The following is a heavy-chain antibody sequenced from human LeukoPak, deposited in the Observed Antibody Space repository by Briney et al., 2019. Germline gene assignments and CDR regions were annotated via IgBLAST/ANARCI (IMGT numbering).Heavy chain of an antibody. CDR2: INHSGST. Sequence: SETLSLTCAVYGGSFSGYYWSWIRQPPGKGLEWIGEINHSGSTNYNPSLKSRVTISVDTSKNQFSLKLSSVTAADTAVYYCARRPQPDYWGQGTLVTVSS. V-gene: IGHV4-34*01. J-gene: IGHJ4*02. CDR3: ARRPQPDY. CDR1: GGSFSGYY.